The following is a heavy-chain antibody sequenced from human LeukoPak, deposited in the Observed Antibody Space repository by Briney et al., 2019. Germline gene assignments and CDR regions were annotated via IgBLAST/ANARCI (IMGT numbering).Heavy chain of an antibody. CDR3: ARTRDGPFDY. CDR1: GFTFSTYE. Sequence: GGSLRLSCAASGFTFSTYEMNWVRQAPGKGLEWLSHISNSGSSIHYADSVKGRFTISRDNAKNSLYPQMNSLRAEDTAVYYCARTRDGPFDYWGQGTLVTVSS. CDR2: ISNSGSSI. V-gene: IGHV3-48*03. J-gene: IGHJ4*02. D-gene: IGHD5-24*01.